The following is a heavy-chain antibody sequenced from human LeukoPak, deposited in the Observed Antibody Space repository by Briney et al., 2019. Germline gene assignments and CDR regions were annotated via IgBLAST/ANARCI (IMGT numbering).Heavy chain of an antibody. CDR1: GFTFDDYA. J-gene: IGHJ4*02. CDR3: AKDGGLQSSSWHY. V-gene: IGHV3-23*01. Sequence: GGSLRLSCAASGFTFDDYAMHWVRQAPGKGLEWVSGISGSGGSTFYADAVKGRFTISRDNSKNTLYMQMNSLRAEDTAVYYCAKDGGLQSSSWHYWGQGTLVTVSS. CDR2: ISGSGGST. D-gene: IGHD6-13*01.